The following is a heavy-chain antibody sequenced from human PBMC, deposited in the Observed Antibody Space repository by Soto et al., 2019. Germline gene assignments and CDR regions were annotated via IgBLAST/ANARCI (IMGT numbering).Heavy chain of an antibody. Sequence: QVQLVQSGAEVKKPGASVKVSCKASGYTFTSYGISWVRQAPGQGLEWMGWISAYNGNTNYAQKLEGRVTMTTDTSTSTAYLELRSLRSDDTAVYYCARDLTVAYYDSSGYAMYWGQGTLVTVSS. V-gene: IGHV1-18*04. D-gene: IGHD3-22*01. J-gene: IGHJ4*02. CDR3: ARDLTVAYYDSSGYAMY. CDR1: GYTFTSYG. CDR2: ISAYNGNT.